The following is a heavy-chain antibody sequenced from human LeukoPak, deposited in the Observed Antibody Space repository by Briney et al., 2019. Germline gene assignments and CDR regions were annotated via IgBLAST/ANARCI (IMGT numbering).Heavy chain of an antibody. D-gene: IGHD1-26*01. CDR1: GFTFSNYA. Sequence: GGSLRLSCAASGFTFSNYAMHWVRQAPGKGLEWVAVISFDGSDKYYADSVRGRFTISRDNSKNTLYLHMTSLRAEDTAVYYCAKGDTTWELPHDYWGQGTLVTVSS. J-gene: IGHJ4*02. V-gene: IGHV3-30*18. CDR3: AKGDTTWELPHDY. CDR2: ISFDGSDK.